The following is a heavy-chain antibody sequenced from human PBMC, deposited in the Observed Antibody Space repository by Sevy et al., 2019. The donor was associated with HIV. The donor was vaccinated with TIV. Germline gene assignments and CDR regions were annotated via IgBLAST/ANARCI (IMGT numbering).Heavy chain of an antibody. J-gene: IGHJ6*02. CDR3: ARGGGRTDWGMDV. CDR2: ISYSGST. Sequence: SETLSLTCTVSGRSISSYYWSWIRQPPGKGLEWIGYISYSGSTNDNPSLRSRVTISIDTSKNQFSLRLSSVSAADTAVYYCARGGGRTDWGMDVWGPGTTVTVSS. V-gene: IGHV4-59*01. D-gene: IGHD1-1*01. CDR1: GRSISSYY.